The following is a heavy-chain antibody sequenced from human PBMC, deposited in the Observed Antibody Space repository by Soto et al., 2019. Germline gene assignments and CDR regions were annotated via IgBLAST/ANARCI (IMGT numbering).Heavy chain of an antibody. CDR3: ARETCTPYDYLRGSYRPTYDFQGVFDY. D-gene: IGHD3-16*02. CDR1: GGSISSSNW. V-gene: IGHV4-4*02. CDR2: IYHSGST. J-gene: IGHJ4*02. Sequence: SQTLSLTCAFSGGSISSSNWWSWVRQPPGKGLEWIGEIYHSGSTNYNPSLKSRGTISVDKSKNQFSLKLSSVTAADTAVYYCARETCTPYDYLRGSYRPTYDFQGVFDYWRRGTVVTVSS.